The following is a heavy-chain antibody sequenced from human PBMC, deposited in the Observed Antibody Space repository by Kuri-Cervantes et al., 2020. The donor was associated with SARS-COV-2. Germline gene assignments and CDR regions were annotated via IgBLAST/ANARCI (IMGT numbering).Heavy chain of an antibody. Sequence: ASVKVSCKASGGTFSTSIISWVRQAPGQGLEWMGWINTNTGNPTYAQGFTGRFVFSLDTSVSTAYLQISSLKAEDTAVYYCASGDCGGDCYSVGWFDPWGQGTLVTVSS. CDR3: ASGDCGGDCYSVGWFDP. CDR1: GGTFSTSI. V-gene: IGHV7-4-1*02. D-gene: IGHD2-21*02. CDR2: INTNTGNP. J-gene: IGHJ5*02.